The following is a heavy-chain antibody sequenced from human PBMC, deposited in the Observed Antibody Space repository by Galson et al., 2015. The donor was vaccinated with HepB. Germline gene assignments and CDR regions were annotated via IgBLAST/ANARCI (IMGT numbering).Heavy chain of an antibody. CDR3: ARSYFGMDV. Sequence: SVKVSCKASGYTFTDYYMHWVRRAPGQGLEWMGWINPKSGATNYAQKFQGWVTMTKDTSISTAYMNLSSLKSDDTAVYYCARSYFGMDVWGQGTTVTVSS. J-gene: IGHJ6*02. CDR2: INPKSGAT. CDR1: GYTFTDYY. V-gene: IGHV1-2*04.